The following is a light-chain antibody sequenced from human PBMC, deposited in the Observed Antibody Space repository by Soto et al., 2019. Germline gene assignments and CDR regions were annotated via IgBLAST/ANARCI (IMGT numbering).Light chain of an antibody. CDR1: SSDVGGYNY. Sequence: QSALTQPASVSGSPGQSITISCTGTSSDVGGYNYVSWYQQHPGKAPKLMIYDVSNRPSGVSNRFSGSKSGNTASLTISGLQAEDEADYYCSSYTISSTLANVVFGGGTQLTVL. CDR2: DVS. J-gene: IGLJ2*01. CDR3: SSYTISSTLANVV. V-gene: IGLV2-14*01.